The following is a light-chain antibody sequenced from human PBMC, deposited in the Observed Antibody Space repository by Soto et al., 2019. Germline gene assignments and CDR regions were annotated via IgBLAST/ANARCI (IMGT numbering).Light chain of an antibody. CDR1: QSVSSNF. CDR3: QQYGSSPPT. Sequence: ENVLTQSPGTLSLSPGERATLSCRASQSVSSNFLAWYQQKPGQAPRLLIYGASNRATGIPDRFSGSGSGTDFTLTISRLEPEDFAVYYCQQYGSSPPTFGQGTKVEIK. J-gene: IGKJ1*01. CDR2: GAS. V-gene: IGKV3-20*01.